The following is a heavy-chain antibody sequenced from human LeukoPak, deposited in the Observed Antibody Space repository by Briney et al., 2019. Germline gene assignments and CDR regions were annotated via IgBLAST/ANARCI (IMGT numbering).Heavy chain of an antibody. CDR1: GFTSSSFA. V-gene: IGHV3-23*01. Sequence: GGSLRLSCAASGFTSSSFAMSWVRQAPGKGLEWVSAISGSGTNTDYGASVKGRFTISRDNSKNTLYLQMDSLRAEDTAVYYCAKDLIRLSGDPNWFDPWGQGTLVTVSS. CDR2: ISGSGTNT. CDR3: AKDLIRLSGDPNWFDP. D-gene: IGHD3-16*01. J-gene: IGHJ5*02.